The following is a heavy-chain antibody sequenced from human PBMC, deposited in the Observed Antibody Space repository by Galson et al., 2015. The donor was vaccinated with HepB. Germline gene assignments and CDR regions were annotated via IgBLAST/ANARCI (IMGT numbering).Heavy chain of an antibody. D-gene: IGHD3-22*01. CDR3: ASWGDYYDSSGYYY. CDR2: ITSNGGST. Sequence: SLRLSCAASGFTFSSYAMHWVRQAPGKGLEYVSAITSNGGSTYYADSVKGRFTISRDNSKNTLYLQMGSLRAEDMAVYYCASWGDYYDSSGYYYWGQGTLVTVSS. V-gene: IGHV3-64*02. CDR1: GFTFSSYA. J-gene: IGHJ4*02.